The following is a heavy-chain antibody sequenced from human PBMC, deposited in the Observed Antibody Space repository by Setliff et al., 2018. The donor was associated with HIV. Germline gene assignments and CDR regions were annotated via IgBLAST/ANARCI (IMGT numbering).Heavy chain of an antibody. Sequence: KAGGSLRLSCAASGFNFSTHTMNWIRQAPGKGLEWVSSISSTGTYIYYADSMKGRFTITKDTSKNQVLLTMTNMDPLDTATYYCAHNHLAVAGSHYFDYWGQGTLVTVSS. D-gene: IGHD6-19*01. V-gene: IGHV3-21*03. CDR3: AHNHLAVAGSHYFDY. J-gene: IGHJ4*02. CDR1: GFNFSTHT. CDR2: ISSTGTYI.